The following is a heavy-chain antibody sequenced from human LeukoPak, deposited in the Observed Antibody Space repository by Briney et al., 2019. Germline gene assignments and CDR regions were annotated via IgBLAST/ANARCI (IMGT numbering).Heavy chain of an antibody. V-gene: IGHV1-18*01. CDR3: ARDFYGSGRSGGY. Sequence: ASVKVSCKASGYTFNTYGLSWVRQTPGQGLEWMGWISAYNGNTNYAQKFQGRVTMTTDTSTSTAYMELRSLRSGDTAVYYCARDFYGSGRSGGYWGQGTLVTVSS. D-gene: IGHD3-10*01. CDR2: ISAYNGNT. CDR1: GYTFNTYG. J-gene: IGHJ4*02.